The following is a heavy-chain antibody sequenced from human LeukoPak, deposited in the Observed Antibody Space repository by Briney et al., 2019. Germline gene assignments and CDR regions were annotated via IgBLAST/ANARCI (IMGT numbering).Heavy chain of an antibody. V-gene: IGHV6-1*01. CDR2: TFYRSKWNN. CDR1: GDSVFSNSAA. Sequence: SQTLSLTCAISGDSVFSNSAAWNWVRQSPSRGLEWLGRTFYRSKWNNDYAVSVKSRITINPDTSKNQFSLQLKSVTPEDTAVYYCARRLTQYDCFDPWGQGILVTVSS. D-gene: IGHD2-2*01. J-gene: IGHJ5*02. CDR3: ARRLTQYDCFDP.